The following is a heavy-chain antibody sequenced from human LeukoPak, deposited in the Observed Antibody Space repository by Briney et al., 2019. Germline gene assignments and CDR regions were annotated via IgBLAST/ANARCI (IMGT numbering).Heavy chain of an antibody. D-gene: IGHD4/OR15-4a*01. V-gene: IGHV3-48*02. CDR2: ISSSSTI. Sequence: GGSLRLSCAASGFTFSSYSMNWVRQAPGKGLEWVSYISSSSTIDYADSVKGRFTISRDNAKNSLYLQMNSLRDEDTAVYYCARDQDYAFDYWGQGTLVTVSS. CDR3: ARDQDYAFDY. CDR1: GFTFSSYS. J-gene: IGHJ4*02.